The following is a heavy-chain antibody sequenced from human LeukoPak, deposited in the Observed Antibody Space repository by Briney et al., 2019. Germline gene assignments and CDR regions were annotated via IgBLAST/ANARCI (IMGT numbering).Heavy chain of an antibody. J-gene: IGHJ3*02. V-gene: IGHV4-59*01. D-gene: IGHD3-9*01. Sequence: SETLSLTCTVSGGSISSYHWSWIRQPPGKGLEWIGYIYYSGSTNYNPSLKSRVTISVDTSKNQFSLKLSSVTAADTAVYYCARGGYFDWLKAFDIWGQGTMVTVSS. CDR3: ARGGYFDWLKAFDI. CDR2: IYYSGST. CDR1: GGSISSYH.